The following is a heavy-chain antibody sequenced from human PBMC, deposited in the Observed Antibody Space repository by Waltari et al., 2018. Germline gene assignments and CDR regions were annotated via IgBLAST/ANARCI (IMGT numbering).Heavy chain of an antibody. J-gene: IGHJ5*02. CDR3: ARDLYCSSTSCHNWFDP. V-gene: IGHV4-31*03. CDR2: IYYSGST. Sequence: QVQLQESGPGLVKPSQTLSLTCTVSGGSISSGGYYWSWIRQHPGKGLEWIGYIYYSGSTYYNPSLKSRVTISVDTSKNQFSLKLSSVTAADTAVYYCARDLYCSSTSCHNWFDPWGQGTLVTVSS. CDR1: GGSISSGGYY. D-gene: IGHD2-2*01.